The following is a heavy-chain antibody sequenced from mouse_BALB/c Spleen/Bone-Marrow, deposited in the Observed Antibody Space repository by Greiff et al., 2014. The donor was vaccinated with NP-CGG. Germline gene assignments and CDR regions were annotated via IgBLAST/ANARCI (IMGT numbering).Heavy chain of an antibody. J-gene: IGHJ2*01. CDR2: ILPGSGNT. V-gene: IGHV1-9*01. Sequence: QVQLKESGAELMKPGASVKISCKATGYTFSSYWIEWVKQRPGHGLEWIGEILPGSGNTNYNENSKGKATFTADTSSNTAYMQLSSLTSEDSAVYYCARRLLYYSDYWGQGTTLTVSS. CDR1: GYTFSSYW. CDR3: ARRLLYYSDY. D-gene: IGHD1-2*01.